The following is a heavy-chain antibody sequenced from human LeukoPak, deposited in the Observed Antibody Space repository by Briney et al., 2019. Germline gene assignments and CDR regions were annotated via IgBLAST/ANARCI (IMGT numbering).Heavy chain of an antibody. J-gene: IGHJ3*02. D-gene: IGHD2-2*01. CDR1: GYTLTELS. CDR2: FDPEDGET. CDR3: ARDPKVVPAAGDAFDI. V-gene: IGHV1-24*01. Sequence: GASVKVSCKVSGYTLTELSMHWVRQAPGKGLEWMGGFDPEDGETIYAQKFQGRVTMTRGTSISTAYMELSRLRSDDTAVYYCARDPKVVPAAGDAFDIWGQGTMVTVSS.